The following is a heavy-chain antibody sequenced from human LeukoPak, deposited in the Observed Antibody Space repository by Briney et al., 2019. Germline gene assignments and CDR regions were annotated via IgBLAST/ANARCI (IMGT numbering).Heavy chain of an antibody. J-gene: IGHJ4*02. CDR1: GGSISSYY. CDR3: ARASYSPWLFDY. D-gene: IGHD3-22*01. Sequence: SETLFLTCTVSGGSISSYYWSWIRQPPGKGLEWIGYIYYSGSTNYNPSLKSRVTISVDTSKNQFSLKLSSVTAADTAVYYCARASYSPWLFDYWGQGTLVTVSS. CDR2: IYYSGST. V-gene: IGHV4-59*08.